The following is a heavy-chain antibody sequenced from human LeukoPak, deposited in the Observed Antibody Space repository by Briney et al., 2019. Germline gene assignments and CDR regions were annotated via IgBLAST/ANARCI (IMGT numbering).Heavy chain of an antibody. J-gene: IGHJ5*02. V-gene: IGHV1-8*01. CDR1: GYTFTSYD. CDR3: ARAAPRITIFGVVIPPEGNWFDP. D-gene: IGHD3-3*01. Sequence: ASVKVSCKASGYTFTSYDINWVRQATGQGLEWMGWMNPNSGNTGYAQKFQGRVTMTRNTSISTAYMELSSLRSEDTAVYYCARAAPRITIFGVVIPPEGNWFDPWGQGTLVTVSS. CDR2: MNPNSGNT.